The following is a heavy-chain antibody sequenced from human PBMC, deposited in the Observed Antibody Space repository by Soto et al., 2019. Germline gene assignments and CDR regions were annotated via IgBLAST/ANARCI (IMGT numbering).Heavy chain of an antibody. V-gene: IGHV1-8*01. J-gene: IGHJ5*02. CDR3: ARGRGRVSIAARLSFDP. D-gene: IGHD6-6*01. CDR1: GYTFTSYD. Sequence: GASVKVSCKASGYTFTSYDINWVRQATGQGLEWMGWMNPNSGNTGYAQKLQGRVTMTRNTSISTAYMELSSLRSEDTAVYYCARGRGRVSIAARLSFDPWGQGTLVTVSS. CDR2: MNPNSGNT.